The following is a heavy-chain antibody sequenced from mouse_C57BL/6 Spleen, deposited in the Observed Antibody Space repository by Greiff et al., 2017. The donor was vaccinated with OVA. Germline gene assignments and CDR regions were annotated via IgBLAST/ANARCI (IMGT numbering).Heavy chain of an antibody. CDR1: GFTFSDYG. Sequence: EVKLVESGGGLVKPGGSLKLSCAASGFTFSDYGMHWVRQAPEKGREWVAYISSGSSTIYYADTVKGRFTISRDNAKNTLFLQMTSLRSEDTAMYYCARDGNLYYYAMDYWGQGTSVTVSS. D-gene: IGHD2-1*01. CDR3: ARDGNLYYYAMDY. CDR2: ISSGSSTI. J-gene: IGHJ4*01. V-gene: IGHV5-17*01.